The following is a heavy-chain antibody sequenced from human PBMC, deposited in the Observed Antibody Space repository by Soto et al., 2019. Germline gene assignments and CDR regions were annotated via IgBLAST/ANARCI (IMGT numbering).Heavy chain of an antibody. Sequence: EVQLLESGGGLVQPEGSLRLSCAASGFSFSTYAMSWVRQAPGKGLEWVSGISGSGGTTYYADSVKGRFTISRDNSKNKLYLQVNSLRVEDTAVYYCAKDQAAAGTISRYFQHWGQGTLLTVSS. V-gene: IGHV3-23*01. CDR2: ISGSGGTT. D-gene: IGHD6-13*01. J-gene: IGHJ1*01. CDR1: GFSFSTYA. CDR3: AKDQAAAGTISRYFQH.